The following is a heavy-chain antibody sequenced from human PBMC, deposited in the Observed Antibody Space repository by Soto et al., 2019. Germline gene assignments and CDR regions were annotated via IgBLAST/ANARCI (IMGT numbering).Heavy chain of an antibody. V-gene: IGHV3-23*01. D-gene: IGHD4-17*01. CDR3: AKDPLYALGNWFDP. J-gene: IGHJ5*02. CDR2: INSNGAST. Sequence: EVQLLESGGGLVQPGGSLRLSCVASGFTFSSYAMNWVRQAPGKGLEWVSTINSNGASTFYADSVKGRFTISRDNSKSTLYLHMNSLRAEDTAMYYCAKDPLYALGNWFDPWGQGILVTVSS. CDR1: GFTFSSYA.